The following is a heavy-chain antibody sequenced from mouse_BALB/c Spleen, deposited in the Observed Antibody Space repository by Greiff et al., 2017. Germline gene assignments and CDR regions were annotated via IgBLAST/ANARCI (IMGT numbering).Heavy chain of an antibody. D-gene: IGHD1-1*01. J-gene: IGHJ4*01. CDR1: GYSITSGYS. V-gene: IGHV3-1*02. Sequence: EVKLMESGPDLVKPSQSLSLTCTVTGYSITSGYSWHWIRQFPGNKLEWMGYIHYSGSTNYTPSLKSRISITRDTSKNQFFLQLNSVTTEDTATYYCARGGGTTVGDAMDYWGQGTSVTVSS. CDR2: IHYSGST. CDR3: ARGGGTTVGDAMDY.